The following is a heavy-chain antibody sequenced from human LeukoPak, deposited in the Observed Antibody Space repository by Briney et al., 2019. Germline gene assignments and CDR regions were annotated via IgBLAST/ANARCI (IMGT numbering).Heavy chain of an antibody. D-gene: IGHD1-1*01. CDR3: ARAGNNWSFDY. V-gene: IGHV4-59*02. CDR2: IYYRGNT. Sequence: SETLSLTCTVSGDSVSIYYWSWIRQPPGKGLEWIGYIYYRGNTNYNPSLKSRVTMAVDTSKNQFSLKASSVTAADTAVYYCARAGNNWSFDYWGQGTLVTVSS. CDR1: GDSVSIYY. J-gene: IGHJ4*02.